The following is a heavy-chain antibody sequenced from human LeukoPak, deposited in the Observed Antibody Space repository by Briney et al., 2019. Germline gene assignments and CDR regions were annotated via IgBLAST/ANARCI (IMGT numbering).Heavy chain of an antibody. V-gene: IGHV3-49*03. J-gene: IGHJ4*02. CDR2: IRSIAYGGTT. Sequence: PGRSLRLSCTASGFTFDDYAVSWFRQAPGKGLEWVGFIRSIAYGGTTEYAASVKGRFTISRDDSKTIPYLQMNSLTAEDTAVYYCTRRKSGTYQYDSSDYYGGQGTLVTVSS. CDR3: TRRKSGTYQYDSSDYY. CDR1: GFTFDDYA. D-gene: IGHD3-22*01.